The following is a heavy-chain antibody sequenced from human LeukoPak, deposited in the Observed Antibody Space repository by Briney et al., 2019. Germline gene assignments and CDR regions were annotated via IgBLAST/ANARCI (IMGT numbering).Heavy chain of an antibody. CDR2: IQTDGST. V-gene: IGHV3-74*01. Sequence: GGSLRLSCAASGFTFTNFWMNWDRQTPGKGLMWVSRIQTDGSTRYAESVKGRFTISRDNAKNSLYLQLDSLGVEDTAVYYCGRAFPPLRTSSAGDLWGQGTLVTVSS. D-gene: IGHD3-16*01. CDR3: GRAFPPLRTSSAGDL. CDR1: GFTFTNFW. J-gene: IGHJ1*01.